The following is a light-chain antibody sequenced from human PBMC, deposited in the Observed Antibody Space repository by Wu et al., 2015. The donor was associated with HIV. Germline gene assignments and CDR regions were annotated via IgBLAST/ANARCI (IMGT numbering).Light chain of an antibody. CDR3: QQANSFPPP. CDR2: TAS. J-gene: IGKJ5*01. V-gene: IGKV1-12*01. Sequence: DIQMTQSPSYVSASVGDRVTITCRASQGIDNWLAWYQQTPGKAPRLLIYTASRLQSGVPSRFSGSGSGTDFTLTISSLQPEDFATYYCQQANSFPPPFGQGTRLEIK. CDR1: QGIDNW.